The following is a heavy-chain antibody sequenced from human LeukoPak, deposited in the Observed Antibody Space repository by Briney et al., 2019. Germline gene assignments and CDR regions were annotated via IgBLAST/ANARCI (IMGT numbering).Heavy chain of an antibody. V-gene: IGHV3-23*01. CDR1: GFTFSSYD. CDR2: INKSGGGT. D-gene: IGHD6-19*01. Sequence: GGSLRLSCAASGFTFSSYDMSWVRQAPGKGLEWVSGINKSGGGTYYADSVKGRFTMSRDNSKNTLFLQMNSLRVEDTAVYYCAKVTWSSSGSDYWGQGTLVTVSS. CDR3: AKVTWSSSGSDY. J-gene: IGHJ4*02.